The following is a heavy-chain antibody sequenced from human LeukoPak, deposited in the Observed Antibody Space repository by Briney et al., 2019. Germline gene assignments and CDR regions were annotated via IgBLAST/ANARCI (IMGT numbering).Heavy chain of an antibody. D-gene: IGHD1-26*01. J-gene: IGHJ4*02. CDR3: AKRIVWGATSDYFDY. V-gene: IGHV3-7*03. Sequence: GGSLRLSCAASGFTFRNYWMSWVRQAPGKGLDWVANIKQDGSEKYYVDSVKGRFTISRDNAKNSLYLQMNSLRAEDTAVYYCAKRIVWGATSDYFDYWGQGTLVTVSS. CDR1: GFTFRNYW. CDR2: IKQDGSEK.